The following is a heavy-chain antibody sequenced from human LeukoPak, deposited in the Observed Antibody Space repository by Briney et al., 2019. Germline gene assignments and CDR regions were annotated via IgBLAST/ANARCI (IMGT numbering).Heavy chain of an antibody. CDR2: IYSGGST. V-gene: IGHV3-53*01. D-gene: IGHD2-2*01. CDR1: GFTVSSNY. J-gene: IGHJ4*02. Sequence: GGSLRLSCAASGFTVSSNYMSWVRQAPGKGLEWVSVIYSGGSTYYADSVKGRFTISRDNSKNTLYLQMNSLRAEDTAVYYCARGPGDIVVVPAARTDFDYWGQGTLVTVSS. CDR3: ARGPGDIVVVPAARTDFDY.